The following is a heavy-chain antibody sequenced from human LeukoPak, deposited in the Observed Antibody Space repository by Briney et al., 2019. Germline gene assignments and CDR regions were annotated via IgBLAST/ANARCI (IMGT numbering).Heavy chain of an antibody. CDR2: FSGSGGRT. J-gene: IGHJ4*02. CDR1: GFIFSTYA. Sequence: GGSLRLSCAASGFIFSTYAMSWVRQAPGKGLQWVSAFSGSGGRTYYADSVKGRFTISRENSRNTLYLQMKSLRAEDTAVYYCARSGLSRFGFWGQGTLVTVSS. V-gene: IGHV3-23*01. D-gene: IGHD2/OR15-2a*01. CDR3: ARSGLSRFGF.